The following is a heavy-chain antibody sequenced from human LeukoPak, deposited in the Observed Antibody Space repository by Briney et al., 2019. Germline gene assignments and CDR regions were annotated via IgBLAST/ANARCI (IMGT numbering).Heavy chain of an antibody. V-gene: IGHV3-73*01. Sequence: GGSLKLSCAASGFTFSGSAMHWVRQASGKGLEWVGRIRSKANSYATAYAASVKGRFTISRDDSKNTAYLQMNSLKTEDTAVYYCIVVVIRTGAFDIWGKGTTVTISS. CDR1: GFTFSGSA. J-gene: IGHJ6*04. CDR2: IRSKANSYAT. CDR3: IVVVIRTGAFDI. D-gene: IGHD3-22*01.